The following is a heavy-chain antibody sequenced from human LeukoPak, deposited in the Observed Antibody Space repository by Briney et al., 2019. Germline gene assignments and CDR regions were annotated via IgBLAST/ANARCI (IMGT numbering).Heavy chain of an antibody. CDR3: AKDLRRDGYSPLGY. CDR1: GFTFSSYG. Sequence: GGSLRLSCAAPGFTFSSYGMHWVRQAPGKGLEWVAVISYDGSNKYYADSVKGRFTISRDNSKNTLYLQMNSLRAEDTAVYYCAKDLRRDGYSPLGYWGQGTLVTVSS. V-gene: IGHV3-30*18. J-gene: IGHJ4*02. CDR2: ISYDGSNK. D-gene: IGHD2-21*01.